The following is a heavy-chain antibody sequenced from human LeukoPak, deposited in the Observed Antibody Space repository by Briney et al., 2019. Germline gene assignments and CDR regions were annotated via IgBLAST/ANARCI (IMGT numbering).Heavy chain of an antibody. V-gene: IGHV3-48*03. CDR1: GFTFSSYE. CDR3: ARDQKDIVVVPAAHLFDY. D-gene: IGHD2-2*01. J-gene: IGHJ4*02. Sequence: PGGSLRLSCAAPGFTFSSYEMNWVRQAPGKGLEWVSYISSSGSTIYYADSVKGRFTISRDNAKNSLYLQMNSLRAEDTAVYYCARDQKDIVVVPAAHLFDYWGQGTLVTVSS. CDR2: ISSSGSTI.